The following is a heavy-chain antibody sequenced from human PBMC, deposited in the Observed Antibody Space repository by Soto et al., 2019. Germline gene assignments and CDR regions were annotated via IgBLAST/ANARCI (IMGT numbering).Heavy chain of an antibody. CDR3: ARGYSGSYFGNFDY. D-gene: IGHD1-26*01. CDR1: SGSLSGDSYY. CDR2: IYYSGST. J-gene: IGHJ4*02. Sequence: SLTCTLRSGSLSGDSYYRSRLPQHPGKGLEWIGYIYYSGSTNYNPSLKSRVTISVDTSKNQFSLKLSSVTAADTAVYYCARGYSGSYFGNFDYWGQGTLVTVSS. V-gene: IGHV4-61*01.